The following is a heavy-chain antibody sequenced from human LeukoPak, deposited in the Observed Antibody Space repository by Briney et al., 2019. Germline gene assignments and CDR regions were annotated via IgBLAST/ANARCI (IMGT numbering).Heavy chain of an antibody. CDR3: ARKSVAVRDAFDI. CDR2: IYYSGST. V-gene: IGHV4-39*07. Sequence: PSETLSLTCTVSGASVGGSAYYWGWIRQPPGKGLEWIGNIYYSGSTYCNPSLKSRVTISVDTSKNQFSLKLNPVTAADTAVYYCARKSVAVRDAFDIWGQGTMVTVSS. J-gene: IGHJ3*02. CDR1: GASVGGSAYY. D-gene: IGHD6-19*01.